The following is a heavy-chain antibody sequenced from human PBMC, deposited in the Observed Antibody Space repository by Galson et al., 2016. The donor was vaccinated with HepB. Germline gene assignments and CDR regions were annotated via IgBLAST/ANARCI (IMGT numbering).Heavy chain of an antibody. J-gene: IGHJ4*02. CDR3: ATGTAQVVITTLDY. Sequence: SLRLSCAASGFTFSSYAMHWVRQAPGKGLEWVAVMSYDESNIFYADSVKGRFTISRDNSKNTLYLQINSLRIEDTAVYYCATGTAQVVITTLDYWGQGTLVTVSS. CDR1: GFTFSSYA. D-gene: IGHD3-22*01. V-gene: IGHV3-30-3*01. CDR2: MSYDESNI.